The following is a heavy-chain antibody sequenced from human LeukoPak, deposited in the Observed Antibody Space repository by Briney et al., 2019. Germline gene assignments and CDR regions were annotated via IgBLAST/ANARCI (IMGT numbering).Heavy chain of an antibody. CDR3: ARGPRIAARERLGLWY. CDR1: GGSLSGYY. D-gene: IGHD6-6*01. Sequence: SETLSLTCAVYGGSLSGYYWSWIRQPPGKGLEWIGEINHSGSTNYNPSLKSRVTISVDTSKNQFSLKLSSVTAADTAVYYCARGPRIAARERLGLWYWGQGTLVTVSS. CDR2: INHSGST. J-gene: IGHJ4*02. V-gene: IGHV4-34*01.